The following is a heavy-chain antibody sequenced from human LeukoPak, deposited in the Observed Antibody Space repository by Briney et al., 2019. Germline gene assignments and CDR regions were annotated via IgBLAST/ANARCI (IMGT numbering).Heavy chain of an antibody. V-gene: IGHV4-39*01. Sequence: SETLSLTCTVSSDSISTSTYYWGWIRQTPGKGLEWVGSIYSSGHTYYSPPLQNRVTISVDTSKNQFSLKLSSVTAADTAIYYCARHRSPGVGATEYWGQGTLVTVSS. D-gene: IGHD1-26*01. CDR1: SDSISTSTYY. CDR2: IYSSGHT. CDR3: ARHRSPGVGATEY. J-gene: IGHJ4*02.